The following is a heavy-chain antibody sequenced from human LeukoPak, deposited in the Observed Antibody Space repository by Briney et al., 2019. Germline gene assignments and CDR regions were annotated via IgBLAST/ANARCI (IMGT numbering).Heavy chain of an antibody. CDR2: IYYSGST. D-gene: IGHD6-13*01. J-gene: IGHJ2*01. CDR3: ARGQYSSSWDYWYFDL. CDR1: GGSIDGYY. V-gene: IGHV4-59*01. Sequence: SETLSLTCTVSGGSIDGYYWSWIRQPPGKGLEWIGYIYYSGSTNYNPSLKSRVTISVDTSKNQFSLKLSSVTAADTAVYYCARGQYSSSWDYWYFDLWGRGTLVTVSS.